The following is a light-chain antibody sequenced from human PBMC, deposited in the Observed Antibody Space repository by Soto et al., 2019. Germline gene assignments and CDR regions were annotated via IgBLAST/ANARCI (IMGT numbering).Light chain of an antibody. V-gene: IGLV1-47*01. CDR1: NSNIGSNY. Sequence: QPVLTQPPSVSGTPGQRVTISCSGSNSNIGSNYVFWYQQLPGTAPKLLIYRNSQRPSGVPDRFSGSKSGTSATLGITGFQTGDEADYYCGSWDSSLSAYVFATGTKLTVL. CDR2: RNS. CDR3: GSWDSSLSAYV. J-gene: IGLJ1*01.